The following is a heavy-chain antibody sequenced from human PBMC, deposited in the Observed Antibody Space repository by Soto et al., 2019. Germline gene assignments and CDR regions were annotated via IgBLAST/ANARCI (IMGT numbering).Heavy chain of an antibody. CDR3: ARDHGGATMALLY. D-gene: IGHD3-10*01. CDR2: ISVYHGNT. J-gene: IGHJ4*02. CDR1: GYNFLNYG. Sequence: ASVKVSCKTSGYNFLNYGMSGVRQAPGQGPEWMGWISVYHGNTIYAQNFQGRVTMTTDTSTSTAYMELTSLRSDDTGVYYCARDHGGATMALLYWGQGNLVTVSS. V-gene: IGHV1-18*04.